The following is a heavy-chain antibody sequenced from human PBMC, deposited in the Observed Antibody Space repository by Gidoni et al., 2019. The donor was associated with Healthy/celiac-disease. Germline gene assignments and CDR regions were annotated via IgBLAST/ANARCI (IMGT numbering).Heavy chain of an antibody. CDR1: TFTSYG. D-gene: IGHD1-26*01. J-gene: IGHJ4*02. CDR3: ARHLELLYPNFDY. CDR2: ISAYNGNT. V-gene: IGHV1-18*01. Sequence: TFTSYGISWVRQAPGQGLAWMGWISAYNGNTNYAQKLQGRVTMTTDTSTSTAYMELRSLRSDDTAVYYCARHLELLYPNFDYWGQGTLVTVSS.